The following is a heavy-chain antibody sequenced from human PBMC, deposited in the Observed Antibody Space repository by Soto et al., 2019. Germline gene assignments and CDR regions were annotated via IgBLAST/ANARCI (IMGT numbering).Heavy chain of an antibody. CDR1: GFTFSSYW. J-gene: IGHJ4*02. D-gene: IGHD3-3*01. CDR3: AGDYDFWSGYPD. CDR2: INSDGSST. V-gene: IGHV3-74*01. Sequence: EVQLVESGGGLVQPGGSLRLSCAASGFTFSSYWMHWVRQAPGKGLVWVSRINSDGSSTSYADSVKGRFTISRDNAKNTLYLQMNSLRAEDTAVYYCAGDYDFWSGYPDWGQGTLVTVSS.